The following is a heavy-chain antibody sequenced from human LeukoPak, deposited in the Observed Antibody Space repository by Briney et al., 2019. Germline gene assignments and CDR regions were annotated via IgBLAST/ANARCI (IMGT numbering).Heavy chain of an antibody. CDR2: IHYSGST. Sequence: SETLSLTCTVSGGSISSYYWGWIRQPPGKGLEWIRSIHYSGSTYYNPSLKSRVTISVDTSKNQFSLKLSSVTAADTAVYYCARHVSMVRGGSLIDYWGQGTLVTVSS. CDR3: ARHVSMVRGGSLIDY. CDR1: GGSISSYY. J-gene: IGHJ4*02. D-gene: IGHD3-10*01. V-gene: IGHV4-39*01.